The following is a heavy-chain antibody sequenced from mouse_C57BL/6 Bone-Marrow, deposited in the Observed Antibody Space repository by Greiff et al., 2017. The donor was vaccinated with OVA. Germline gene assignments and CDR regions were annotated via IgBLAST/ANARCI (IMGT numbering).Heavy chain of an antibody. V-gene: IGHV14-4*01. Sequence: EVQLQQSGAELVRPGASVKLSCTASGFNIKDDYMHWVKQWPEQGLEWIGWIDPENGDTEYASKFQGKATITADTSSNTAYLQLSSLTSEDTAVYYCTSYYGSPAWFAYWGQGTLVTVSA. CDR3: TSYYGSPAWFAY. CDR2: IDPENGDT. J-gene: IGHJ3*01. CDR1: GFNIKDDY. D-gene: IGHD1-1*01.